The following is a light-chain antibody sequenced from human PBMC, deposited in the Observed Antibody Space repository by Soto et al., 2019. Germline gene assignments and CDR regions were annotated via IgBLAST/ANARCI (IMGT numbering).Light chain of an antibody. CDR1: NIGDKN. J-gene: IGLJ1*01. CDR3: AAWDDRLSGYV. V-gene: IGLV3-21*02. Sequence: SYELTQPPSVSVAPGQTARITCGGNNIGDKNVHWYQQKPGQAPVLVVYDDRDRPSGIPERFSGSKSGIFASLAISGLRSEDEADYYCAAWDDRLSGYVFGTGTKVTVL. CDR2: DDR.